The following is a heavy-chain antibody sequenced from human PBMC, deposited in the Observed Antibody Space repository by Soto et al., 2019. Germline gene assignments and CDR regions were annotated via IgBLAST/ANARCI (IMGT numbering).Heavy chain of an antibody. D-gene: IGHD3-9*01. Sequence: GGSLRLSCAASGFTFSNFAMHWVRQAPGKGLEWVSLISYDGSNKYYADSVKARFTISRDNSKNTLYLQMDSPRPEDTAVYYCARSLLRYFDYLPPSIEGVDAFDIWGQGTMVTVSS. CDR3: ARSLLRYFDYLPPSIEGVDAFDI. CDR2: ISYDGSNK. J-gene: IGHJ3*02. CDR1: GFTFSNFA. V-gene: IGHV3-30-3*01.